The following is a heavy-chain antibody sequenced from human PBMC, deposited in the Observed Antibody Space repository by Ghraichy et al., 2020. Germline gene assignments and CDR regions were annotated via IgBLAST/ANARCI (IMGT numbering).Heavy chain of an antibody. D-gene: IGHD1-14*01. Sequence: GESLNISCAASGFTFSDHYMSWIRQALGKGLEWVSYISSGSSYTNYTDSVKGRFTLSRDNAKNSLYLQMNSLRAEDTAVYYCASAPSGHNWFYPWGQGILVTVSS. V-gene: IGHV3-11*03. CDR2: ISSGSSYT. CDR3: ASAPSGHNWFYP. CDR1: GFTFSDHY. J-gene: IGHJ5*02.